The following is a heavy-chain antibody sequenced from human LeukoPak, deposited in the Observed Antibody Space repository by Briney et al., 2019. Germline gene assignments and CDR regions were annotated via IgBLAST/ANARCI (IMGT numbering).Heavy chain of an antibody. V-gene: IGHV1-2*02. CDR3: ARVVWATVTYDY. D-gene: IGHD4-17*01. CDR1: GYTFTGYY. CDR2: INPNSGGT. J-gene: IGHJ4*02. Sequence: ASVKVSCKASGYTFTGYYMHWVRQAPGHGLEWMGWINPNSGGTNYAQKFQGRVTMTRDTSISTAYMELSRLRSDDTAVYYCARVVWATVTYDYWGQGTLVTVSS.